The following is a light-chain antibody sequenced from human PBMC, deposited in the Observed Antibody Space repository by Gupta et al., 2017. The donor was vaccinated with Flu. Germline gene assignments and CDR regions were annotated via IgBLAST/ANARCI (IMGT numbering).Light chain of an antibody. J-gene: IGLJ1*01. CDR1: NSNIASNS. CDR3: SYWDDSMGGSEV. CDR2: SNT. Sequence: QSVLTQPPSASGTPGQRVTISCSGSNSNIASNSVYWYQQLPGTDTPLLIVSNTERPSGVPDRFSCDTSCDYAAPVTSGRQYEDEAMEYCSYWDDSMGGSEVFGTGTMLTVL. V-gene: IGLV1-47*02.